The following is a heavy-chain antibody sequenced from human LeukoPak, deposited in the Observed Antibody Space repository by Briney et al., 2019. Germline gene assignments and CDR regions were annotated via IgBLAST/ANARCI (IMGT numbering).Heavy chain of an antibody. CDR1: GFTFSDYY. CDR2: ISSSGSTI. Sequence: GGSLRLSCAASGFTFSDYYMSWIRQAPGKELEWVSYISSSGSTIYYADSVKGRFTISRDNAKNSLYLQMNSLGAEDTAVYYCARVLVAMIVEYYFDYWGRGTLVTVSS. D-gene: IGHD3-22*01. J-gene: IGHJ4*02. CDR3: ARVLVAMIVEYYFDY. V-gene: IGHV3-11*01.